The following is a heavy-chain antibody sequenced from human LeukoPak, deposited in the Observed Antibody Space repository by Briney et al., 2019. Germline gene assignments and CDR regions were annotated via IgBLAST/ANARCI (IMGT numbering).Heavy chain of an antibody. D-gene: IGHD3/OR15-3a*01. J-gene: IGHJ4*02. CDR1: GFTFSSYS. Sequence: GGSLRLSCAASGFTFSSYSMNWVRQAPGKGLEWVSIITNSGRHPYYGDSVKGRFTISRDNAKNLLYLQMNSLRVEDTAVYYCATVGSGATVLDSFGYWGQGTLVTVSS. CDR2: ITNSGRHP. CDR3: ATVGSGATVLDSFGY. V-gene: IGHV3-21*06.